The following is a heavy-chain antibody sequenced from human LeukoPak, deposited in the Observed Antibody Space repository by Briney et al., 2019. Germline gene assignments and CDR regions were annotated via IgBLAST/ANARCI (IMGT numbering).Heavy chain of an antibody. CDR1: GFTFNNYG. Sequence: GGSLRLSCAASGFTFNNYGMSWVRQAPGRGLEWVSAISRDGGDTFYADSVKGRVTISRDNSKNTVYLQMNSLRAEDTALYYCAKLGHTSGYYARHSDYWGQGTLVTVSS. V-gene: IGHV3-23*01. CDR2: ISRDGGDT. J-gene: IGHJ4*02. D-gene: IGHD3-22*01. CDR3: AKLGHTSGYYARHSDY.